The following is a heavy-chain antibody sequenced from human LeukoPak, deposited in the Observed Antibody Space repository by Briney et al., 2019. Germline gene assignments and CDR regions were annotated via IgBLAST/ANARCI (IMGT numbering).Heavy chain of an antibody. CDR3: ARDPGGYYDFWSGYLSATMDV. CDR1: GGSISSYY. D-gene: IGHD3-3*01. Sequence: SETLSLTCTVSGGSISSYYWGWIRQPPGKGLEWIGSIYHSGSTYYNPSLRSRVTISVDTSKNQFSLKLSSVTAADTAVYYCARDPGGYYDFWSGYLSATMDVWGKGTTVTVSS. CDR2: IYHSGST. V-gene: IGHV4-38-2*02. J-gene: IGHJ6*03.